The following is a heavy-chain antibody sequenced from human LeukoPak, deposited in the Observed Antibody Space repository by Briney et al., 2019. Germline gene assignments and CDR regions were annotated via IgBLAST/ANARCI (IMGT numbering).Heavy chain of an antibody. Sequence: GGSLRLSCAASGFTFSRYGMHWVRQAPGTGLESVSAITSNGGSTYYANSVKGRFTISRDNSQNTLYLQMGSLRPEDMAVYYCARYSGSGLDYWGQGTLVTVTS. CDR2: ITSNGGST. J-gene: IGHJ4*02. CDR3: ARYSGSGLDY. D-gene: IGHD3-10*01. V-gene: IGHV3-64*01. CDR1: GFTFSRYG.